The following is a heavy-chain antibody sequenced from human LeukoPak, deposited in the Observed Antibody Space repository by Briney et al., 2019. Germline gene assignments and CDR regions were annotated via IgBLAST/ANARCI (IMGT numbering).Heavy chain of an antibody. CDR1: GFTFTGYQ. V-gene: IGHV1-2*04. CDR3: ARESPLGYCSAGSCYFSHFDY. Sequence: GASVKVSCKTSGFTFTGYQMHWVRQAPGQGLEWMGRINPTNGVANYAQKFQGWVSMTRDRSIDTVYMELSRLTSDDTAMYYCARESPLGYCSAGSCYFSHFDYWGQGTLVIVSS. CDR2: INPTNGVA. D-gene: IGHD2-15*01. J-gene: IGHJ4*02.